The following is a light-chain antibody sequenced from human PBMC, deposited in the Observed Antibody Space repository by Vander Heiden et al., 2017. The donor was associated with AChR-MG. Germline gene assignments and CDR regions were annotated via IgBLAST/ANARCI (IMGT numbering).Light chain of an antibody. CDR2: DVS. CDR1: SSDVGGYHD. V-gene: IGLV2-14*03. J-gene: IGLJ3*02. CDR3: SSYTSSSTV. Sequence: QSALTQPASVSGSPGQSITISCTGTSSDVGGYHDVTWYQQHPGKAPKLMMYDVSNRPSGVSNRFSGSKSGNTASLTISGLQAEDEADYYCSSYTSSSTVFGGGTKLTVL.